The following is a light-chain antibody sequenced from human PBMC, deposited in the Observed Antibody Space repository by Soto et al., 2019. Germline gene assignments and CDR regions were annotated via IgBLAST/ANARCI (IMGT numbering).Light chain of an antibody. CDR1: QTISSW. V-gene: IGKV1-5*03. J-gene: IGKJ1*01. Sequence: DIQMTQSPSTLSGSVGDRVTITCRASQTISSWLAWYQQKPGKAPKLLIYKASTLKSGVPSWFSDSGSGTEFTLTISSLQPDDFATSYCQHYNSYSEAFGQGTKV. CDR3: QHYNSYSEA. CDR2: KAS.